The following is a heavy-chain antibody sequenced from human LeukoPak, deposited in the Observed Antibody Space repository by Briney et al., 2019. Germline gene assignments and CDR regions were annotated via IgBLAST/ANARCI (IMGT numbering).Heavy chain of an antibody. J-gene: IGHJ4*02. CDR2: IWYDGSNK. CDR3: AKEIGVQGSTSFQPDYYFDY. D-gene: IGHD2-2*01. V-gene: IGHV3-33*06. CDR1: GFTFSSYG. Sequence: PGRSLRLSCAASGFTFSSYGMHWVRQAPGKGLEWVAVIWYDGSNKYYADSVKGRFTISRDNSKNTLYLQMNSLRAEDTAVYYCAKEIGVQGSTSFQPDYYFDYWGQGTLVTVSS.